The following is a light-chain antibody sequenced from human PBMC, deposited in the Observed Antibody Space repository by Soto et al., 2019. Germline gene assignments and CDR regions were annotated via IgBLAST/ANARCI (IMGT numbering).Light chain of an antibody. CDR1: QSLSSY. Sequence: EIVLTQSPATLSLSPGERAPLSCRASQSLSSYLAWYQQKPGQAPRLLIYDASNRATGIPARFSGSGSGTDFTLTISSLEPEDFALYYCQQRSNWPPFTFGPGTKVDI. CDR2: DAS. V-gene: IGKV3-11*01. J-gene: IGKJ3*01. CDR3: QQRSNWPPFT.